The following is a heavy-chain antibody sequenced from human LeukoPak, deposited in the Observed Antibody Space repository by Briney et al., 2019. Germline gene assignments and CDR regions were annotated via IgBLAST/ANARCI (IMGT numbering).Heavy chain of an antibody. CDR1: GGTFSSYA. CDR3: ARDLGQQLVPKGWFDP. J-gene: IGHJ5*02. Sequence: GSSVKVSCKASGGTFSSYAISWVRQAPGQGLEWMGGIIPIFGTANYAQKFQGRVTITADESTSTAYMELSSLRSEDTAVYYCARDLGQQLVPKGWFDPWGQGTLVTVSS. V-gene: IGHV1-69*01. D-gene: IGHD6-13*01. CDR2: IIPIFGTA.